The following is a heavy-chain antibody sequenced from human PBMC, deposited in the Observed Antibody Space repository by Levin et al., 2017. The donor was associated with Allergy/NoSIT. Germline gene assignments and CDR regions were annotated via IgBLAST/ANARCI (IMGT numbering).Heavy chain of an antibody. J-gene: IGHJ4*02. Sequence: PGGSLRLSCKASGYTFTGYYMHWVRQAPGQGLEWMGWINPNSGGTNYAQKFQGRVTMTRDTSISTAYMELSRLRSDDTAVYYCARVAEEPYGSGSYYAYWGQGTLVTVSS. CDR3: ARVAEEPYGSGSYYAY. CDR1: GYTFTGYY. CDR2: INPNSGGT. D-gene: IGHD3-10*01. V-gene: IGHV1-2*02.